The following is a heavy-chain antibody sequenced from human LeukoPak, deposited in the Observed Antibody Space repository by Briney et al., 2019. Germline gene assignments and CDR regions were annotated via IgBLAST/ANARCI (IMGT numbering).Heavy chain of an antibody. CDR3: ARVTHYYDSGSYPY. D-gene: IGHD3-10*01. Sequence: SETLSLTCTVSGGSISSYYWSWIRQPPGKGLEWIGNIYHSGTTYYNPSLKSRATISVDTSKNQFSLKLSSVTAADTAVYYCARVTHYYDSGSYPYWGQGTLVIVSS. J-gene: IGHJ4*02. V-gene: IGHV4-59*08. CDR2: IYHSGTT. CDR1: GGSISSYY.